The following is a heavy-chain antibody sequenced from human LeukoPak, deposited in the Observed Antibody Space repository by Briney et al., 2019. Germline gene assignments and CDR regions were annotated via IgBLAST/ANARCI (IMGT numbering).Heavy chain of an antibody. V-gene: IGHV3-30*03. D-gene: IGHD6-13*01. Sequence: PGGSLRLSCAASGFTFSSYAMHWVRQAPGKGLEWVALISYDGSNKYYADSVKGRFTISRDNSKNTLYLQMNSLRAEDTAVYYCVRGAYSSSWLNFDYWGQGTLVTVSS. CDR3: VRGAYSSSWLNFDY. J-gene: IGHJ4*02. CDR1: GFTFSSYA. CDR2: ISYDGSNK.